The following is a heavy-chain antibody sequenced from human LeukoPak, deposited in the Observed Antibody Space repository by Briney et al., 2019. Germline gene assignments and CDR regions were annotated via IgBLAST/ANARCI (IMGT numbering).Heavy chain of an antibody. CDR1: GFSVSSNY. J-gene: IGHJ3*02. V-gene: IGHV3-53*05. CDR3: ARPSHDYGDYHAFDI. Sequence: GGSLRLSCAASGFSVSSNYMSWVRQAPGKGLEWVSVIYSGGSTHYADSVKGRFTISRDNSKNTLYLQMNSLRAEDTAVYYCARPSHDYGDYHAFDIWGQGTMVTVSS. CDR2: IYSGGST. D-gene: IGHD4-17*01.